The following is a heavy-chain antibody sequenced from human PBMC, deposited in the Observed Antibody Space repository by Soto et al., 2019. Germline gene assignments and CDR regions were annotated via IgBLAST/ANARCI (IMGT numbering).Heavy chain of an antibody. D-gene: IGHD6-19*01. CDR3: ARDKRSSSGWPLFSS. V-gene: IGHV3-30-3*01. J-gene: IGHJ5*02. CDR1: GFTFSSYA. Sequence: LRLSCSASGFTFSSYAMHWVRQAPGKGLEWVAVISYDGSNKYYADSVKGRFTISRDNSKNTLYLQMNSLRAEDTAVYYCARDKRSSSGWPLFSSWGQGTLVTVSS. CDR2: ISYDGSNK.